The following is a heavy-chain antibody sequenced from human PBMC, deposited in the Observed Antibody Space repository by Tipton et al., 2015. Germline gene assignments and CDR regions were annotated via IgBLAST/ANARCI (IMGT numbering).Heavy chain of an antibody. CDR3: ARHFKFGGIIAIDL. V-gene: IGHV4-59*08. J-gene: IGHJ4*01. CDR2: IYSHYSGST. D-gene: IGHD3-16*02. CDR1: GVSINTYY. Sequence: TLSLTCTVSGVSINTYYWSWIRQPPGKGLEWIGNIYSHYSGSTNYNPSLKSRLTISLDTSKNQFSLKMSSVTAADTAVYYCARHFKFGGIIAIDLWGQGTLVTVS.